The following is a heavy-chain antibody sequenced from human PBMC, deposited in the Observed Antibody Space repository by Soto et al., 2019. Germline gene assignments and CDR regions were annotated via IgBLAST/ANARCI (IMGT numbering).Heavy chain of an antibody. D-gene: IGHD6-6*01. Sequence: EVQLVESGGGLVQPGGSLRLSCAASGFTFSSYWMSWVRQAPGKGLEWVANIKQDGSEKYYVDSVKGRFTISRDNAKNSLYLQMNSLRAEDTAVYYCARDSDSSSSIPREYDYWGQGTLVTVSS. CDR2: IKQDGSEK. CDR3: ARDSDSSSSIPREYDY. J-gene: IGHJ4*02. CDR1: GFTFSSYW. V-gene: IGHV3-7*01.